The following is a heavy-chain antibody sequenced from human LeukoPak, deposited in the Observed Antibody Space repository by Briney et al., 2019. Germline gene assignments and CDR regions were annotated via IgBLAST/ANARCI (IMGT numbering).Heavy chain of an antibody. CDR1: GFTFSTYN. D-gene: IGHD4-17*01. Sequence: PGGSLRLSCAASGFTFSTYNMNWVRQAPGKGLEWVSSITSSSSYIYYADSVKGRFTISRDNAKNSLYLQMNSLRAEDTAVYYCVKEIYGDTAGGRFQHWGQGTLVTVSS. V-gene: IGHV3-21*04. CDR2: ITSSSSYI. CDR3: VKEIYGDTAGGRFQH. J-gene: IGHJ1*01.